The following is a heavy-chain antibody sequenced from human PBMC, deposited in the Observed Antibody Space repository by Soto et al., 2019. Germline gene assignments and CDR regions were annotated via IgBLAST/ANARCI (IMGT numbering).Heavy chain of an antibody. CDR1: GESISSSSYY. J-gene: IGHJ4*02. CDR3: ARQRTTVVTQAYFDH. Sequence: SETLSLTCIVSGESISSSSYYWGWIRQPPGNGLEWIGSIYYSGRTYYNPSFKSRVTISIDTSKNQFSLKLSSVTATDTAVYYCARQRTTVVTQAYFDHWGQGALVTVSS. V-gene: IGHV4-39*01. D-gene: IGHD2-21*02. CDR2: IYYSGRT.